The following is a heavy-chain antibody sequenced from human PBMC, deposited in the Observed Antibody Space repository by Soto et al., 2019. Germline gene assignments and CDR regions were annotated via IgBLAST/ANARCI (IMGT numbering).Heavy chain of an antibody. CDR1: GYSFTNYW. CDR3: AASVESRSGGYSSPFDY. CDR2: IYPGDSDT. Sequence: EVQLVQSGAEVKKPGESLKISCKGSGYSFTNYWIGWVRQMPGKGLEWMGVIYPGDSDTRYSPSFQGQVSISADNSISTAHLQWSSLKASDTAMYYCAASVESRSGGYSSPFDYWGQGTLVTVSS. J-gene: IGHJ4*02. V-gene: IGHV5-51*01. D-gene: IGHD3-22*01.